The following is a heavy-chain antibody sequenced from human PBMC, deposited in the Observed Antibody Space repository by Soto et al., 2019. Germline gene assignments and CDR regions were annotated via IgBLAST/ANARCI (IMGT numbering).Heavy chain of an antibody. CDR2: MNPNSGNT. J-gene: IGHJ4*02. CDR3: AREGSAGLDY. D-gene: IGHD6-13*01. CDR1: GYTFTSYD. V-gene: IGHV1-8*01. Sequence: QVQLVQSGAEVKKPGASVKVSCKASGYTFTSYDINWVRQATGQGLEWMGWMNPNSGNTVYAQKFQDRVNMTSNNPISTAHIELGSLNSKNTAVYYCAREGSAGLDYLGQGTLVTVYS.